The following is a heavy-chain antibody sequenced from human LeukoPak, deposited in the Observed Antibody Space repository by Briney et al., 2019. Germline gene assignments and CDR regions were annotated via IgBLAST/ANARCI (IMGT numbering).Heavy chain of an antibody. J-gene: IGHJ4*02. CDR1: GVSICSGGYS. Sequence: SETLSLTCAVSGVSICSGGYSWSWIRQPPGKGLEWIGYIYHSGSTYYNPSLKSRVTISEDRSKNQFSLKLSSVTAADTAVYYCARGGRRQQLDEYQFDYWGQGTLVTVSS. CDR2: IYHSGST. V-gene: IGHV4-30-2*01. CDR3: ARGGRRQQLDEYQFDY. D-gene: IGHD6-13*01.